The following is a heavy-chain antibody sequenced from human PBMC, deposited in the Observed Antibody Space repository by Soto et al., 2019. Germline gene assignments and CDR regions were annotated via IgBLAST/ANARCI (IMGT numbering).Heavy chain of an antibody. D-gene: IGHD3-22*01. CDR2: INHSGST. Sequence: QVQLQQWGAGLLKPSETLSLTCAVYGGSFSGYYWSWIRQPPGKGLEWIGEINHSGSTNYNPSLKRRVTIPVDTSKNQFSRKLSFVNAADTAVYYCARYGLIYYYHSSGYYYHNWFDPWGQGTLVTVSS. J-gene: IGHJ5*02. V-gene: IGHV4-34*01. CDR1: GGSFSGYY. CDR3: ARYGLIYYYHSSGYYYHNWFDP.